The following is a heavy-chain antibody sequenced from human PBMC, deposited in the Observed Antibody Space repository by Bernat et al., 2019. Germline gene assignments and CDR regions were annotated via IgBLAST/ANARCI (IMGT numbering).Heavy chain of an antibody. CDR3: ARDPRIAAALAGNFDY. V-gene: IGHV1-8*01. Sequence: QVQLVQSGAEVKKLGASVKVSCKSSGYTFTSYDINWVRQATGQGLAWMGWMNPNSGNTGYEQKSQGRVTMTRNTSISTANMELSSLRSEDTAVYYCARDPRIAAALAGNFDYWGQGTLVTVSS. J-gene: IGHJ4*02. CDR2: MNPNSGNT. D-gene: IGHD6-13*01. CDR1: GYTFTSYD.